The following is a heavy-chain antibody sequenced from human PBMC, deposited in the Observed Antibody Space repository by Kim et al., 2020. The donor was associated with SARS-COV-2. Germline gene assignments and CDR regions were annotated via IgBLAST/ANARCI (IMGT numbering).Heavy chain of an antibody. V-gene: IGHV1-46*01. Sequence: GSTTYAQKCQGRVTMTRDTSSSTMYMELSSLRSEDTAVYYCARGLAAGGGWGQGTPVTVSS. CDR2: GST. CDR3: ARGLAAGGG. D-gene: IGHD6-13*01. J-gene: IGHJ4*02.